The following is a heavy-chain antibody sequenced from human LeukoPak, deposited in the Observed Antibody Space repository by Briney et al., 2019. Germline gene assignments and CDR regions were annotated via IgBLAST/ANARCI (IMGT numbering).Heavy chain of an antibody. CDR3: ARENGRTYYYDSSGYVDY. V-gene: IGHV4-30-4*01. Sequence: PSETLSLTCTVSGGSISSGDYYWSWIRQPPGKGLEWIGYIYYSGSTYYNPSLKSRVTISVDTSKNQFSLKLSSVTAADTAVYYCARENGRTYYYDSSGYVDYWGQGTLVTVSS. D-gene: IGHD3-22*01. CDR1: GGSISSGDYY. J-gene: IGHJ4*02. CDR2: IYYSGST.